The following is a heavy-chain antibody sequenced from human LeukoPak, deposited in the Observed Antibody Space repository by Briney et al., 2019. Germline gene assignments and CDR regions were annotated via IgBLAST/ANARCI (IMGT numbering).Heavy chain of an antibody. CDR2: ISSSSSYA. CDR1: GSTFSDYY. V-gene: IGHV3-11*05. Sequence: GGSLRLSCAASGSTFSDYYMTWIRQAPGKGLEWISYISSSSSYANYADSVKGRFTISRDNDKNTVYLQMNSLRVDDTAVYYCARDLSRLSVWGQGTLVTVSS. D-gene: IGHD5/OR15-5a*01. CDR3: ARDLSRLSV. J-gene: IGHJ4*02.